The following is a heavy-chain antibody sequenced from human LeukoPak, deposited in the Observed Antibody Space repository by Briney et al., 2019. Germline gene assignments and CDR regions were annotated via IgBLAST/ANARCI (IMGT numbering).Heavy chain of an antibody. D-gene: IGHD2-2*01. CDR3: AKGGDTSCHGCWFDP. V-gene: IGHV3-23*01. CDR2: ISRSGDST. J-gene: IGHJ5*02. CDR1: GFTLSSYF. Sequence: GGSLRLSCAASGFTLSSYFMTWVRQAPGKGLEWVSTISRSGDSTYYADSVKGRLTISRDNSKNTLYLQMNSLRAEDTAVYYCAKGGDTSCHGCWFDPWGQGTLVTVSS.